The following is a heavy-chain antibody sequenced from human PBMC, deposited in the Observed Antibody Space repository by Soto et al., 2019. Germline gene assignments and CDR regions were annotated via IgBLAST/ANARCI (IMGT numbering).Heavy chain of an antibody. J-gene: IGHJ3*02. CDR1: GYTFTSYG. Sequence: XSVKVSCNAAGYTFTSYGIIWVRRAPGQGLEWMGWISAYNGNTNYAQKLQGRVTMTTDTSTSTAYMELRSLRSDDTAVYYCARDDRSSSSGSDAFDIWGQGTMVTVSS. D-gene: IGHD6-6*01. CDR2: ISAYNGNT. V-gene: IGHV1-18*04. CDR3: ARDDRSSSSGSDAFDI.